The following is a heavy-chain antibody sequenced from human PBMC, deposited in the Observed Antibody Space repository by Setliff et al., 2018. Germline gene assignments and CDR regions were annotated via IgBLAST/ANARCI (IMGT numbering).Heavy chain of an antibody. CDR2: INRDGSYT. D-gene: IGHD6-13*01. J-gene: IGHJ4*02. V-gene: IGHV3-74*01. Sequence: GESLTLSCAASGFTFSSYWMYWVRQAPGKGLVWVSRINRDGSYTVYADSVEGRFTISRDNAKNTLYLQMNSLGAEDTAVYYCARDSYTSPDYWGQGTLVTVSS. CDR1: GFTFSSYW. CDR3: ARDSYTSPDY.